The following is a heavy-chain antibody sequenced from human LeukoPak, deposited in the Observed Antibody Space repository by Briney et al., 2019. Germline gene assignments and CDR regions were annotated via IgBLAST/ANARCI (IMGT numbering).Heavy chain of an antibody. J-gene: IGHJ5*02. CDR3: ARAPIPYDRSRTDYRFDP. CDR2: IYYSGST. V-gene: IGHV4-59*01. Sequence: SETPSLTCSVSGGSISSYYWSWIRQPPGKGLEWIGYIYYSGSTNYNPSLKSRVTISLDTSKSQFSLKPTSVTAADTAVYYCARAPIPYDRSRTDYRFDPWGQGTLVTVAS. D-gene: IGHD3-16*01. CDR1: GGSISSYY.